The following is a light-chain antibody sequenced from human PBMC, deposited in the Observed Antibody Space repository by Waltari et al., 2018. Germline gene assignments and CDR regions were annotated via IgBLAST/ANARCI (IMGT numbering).Light chain of an antibody. CDR1: QSVSSN. J-gene: IGKJ2*01. Sequence: EIVMTQSPATLSVSPGERATPSCRASQSVSSNLAWYQHKPGQAPRLLIYGASTRATGFPARFSGSGSGTEFTLTISSLQSEDFAVYYCQQYNNWPRRTFVQGTKVEIK. CDR3: QQYNNWPRRT. CDR2: GAS. V-gene: IGKV3-15*01.